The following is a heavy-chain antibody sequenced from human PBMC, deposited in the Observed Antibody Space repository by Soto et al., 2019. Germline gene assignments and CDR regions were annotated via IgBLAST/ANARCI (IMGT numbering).Heavy chain of an antibody. D-gene: IGHD1-1*01. CDR3: VRGDRGTYRSDF. V-gene: IGHV3-74*01. CDR2: INPDGRAT. J-gene: IGHJ4*02. CDR1: GFTFSSYW. Sequence: RRSLRLSCAASGFTFSSYWMHWVRQVPGKGLVWVSRINPDGRATNYTDSVKGRFTISRDNAESTLHLQMNGLRAEDTAVYYSVRGDRGTYRSDFWGQGALVTFSS.